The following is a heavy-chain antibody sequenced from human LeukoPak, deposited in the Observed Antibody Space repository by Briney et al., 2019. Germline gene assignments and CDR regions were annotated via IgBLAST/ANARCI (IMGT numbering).Heavy chain of an antibody. J-gene: IGHJ4*02. Sequence: SETLSLTCTVSGYSISSGYYWGWIRQPPGKGLEWIGSSYHSGSTYYNPSLKSRVTISVDTSKNQFSLKLSSVTAADTAVYYCATGGAKQLVMPHFDYWGQGTLVTVSS. V-gene: IGHV4-38-2*02. D-gene: IGHD6-6*01. CDR2: SYHSGST. CDR3: ATGGAKQLVMPHFDY. CDR1: GYSISSGYY.